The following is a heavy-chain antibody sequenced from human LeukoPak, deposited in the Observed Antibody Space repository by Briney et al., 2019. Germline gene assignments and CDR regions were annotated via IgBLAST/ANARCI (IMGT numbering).Heavy chain of an antibody. V-gene: IGHV1-8*01. J-gene: IGHJ4*02. CDR2: MNPNSGNT. CDR3: ARGTRIAAAGTSQRKKFDY. CDR1: GYTFTSYD. Sequence: EASVKVSCKASGYTFTSYDINWVRQATGQGLEWMGWMNPNSGNTGYAQKFQGRVTITRNTSIDTAYMELSSLRSEDTAVYYCARGTRIAAAGTSQRKKFDYWGQGTLVTVSS. D-gene: IGHD6-13*01.